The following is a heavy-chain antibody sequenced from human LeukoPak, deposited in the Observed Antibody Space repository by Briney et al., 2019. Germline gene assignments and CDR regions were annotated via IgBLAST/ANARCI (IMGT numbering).Heavy chain of an antibody. CDR1: GYTFTDYA. V-gene: IGHV1-18*01. CDR2: IFAYDGST. Sequence: ASVKVSCKASGYTFTDYAINWVRQAPGQGLEWMGWIFAYDGSTNYAQNLKGRVTMTTDTSTSTAYMELRNLRSDDTAVYYCAREDSGTYAYWGQGTLVTVSS. CDR3: AREDSGTYAY. D-gene: IGHD1-26*01. J-gene: IGHJ4*02.